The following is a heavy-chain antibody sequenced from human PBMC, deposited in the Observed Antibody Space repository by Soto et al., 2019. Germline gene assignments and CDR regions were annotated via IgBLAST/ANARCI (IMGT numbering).Heavy chain of an antibody. V-gene: IGHV4-39*01. Sequence: SETLSLTCTVSGGSISSSSYYWGWIRQPPGKGLEWIGNIYYSGSTYYKPSLKSRATISVDTSKNQFSLRLGSVTAADTAVYYCARRTSGYFAYWGQGTLVTVSS. J-gene: IGHJ4*02. D-gene: IGHD6-19*01. CDR3: ARRTSGYFAY. CDR1: GGSISSSSYY. CDR2: IYYSGST.